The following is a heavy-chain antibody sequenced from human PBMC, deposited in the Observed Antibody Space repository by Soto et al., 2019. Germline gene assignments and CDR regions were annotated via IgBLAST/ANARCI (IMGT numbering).Heavy chain of an antibody. CDR2: MNPNSGNT. CDR1: GYTFTSYD. CDR3: ARSGALLWFGEPGYGMDV. J-gene: IGHJ6*02. Sequence: ASVKVSCKASGYTFTSYDINWVRQATGQGLEWMGWMNPNSGNTGYAQKFQGRVTMTRNTSISTAYMELSSLRSEDTAVYYCARSGALLWFGEPGYGMDVWGQGTTVTVS. V-gene: IGHV1-8*01. D-gene: IGHD3-10*01.